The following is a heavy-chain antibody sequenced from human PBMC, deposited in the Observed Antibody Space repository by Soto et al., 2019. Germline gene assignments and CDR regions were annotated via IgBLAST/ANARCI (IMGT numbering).Heavy chain of an antibody. J-gene: IGHJ5*02. CDR3: ARGLRYFGP. Sequence: KASETLSLTCAVYGGSFSGYYWSWIRQPPGKGLEWIGEINHSGSTNYNPSLKSRVTISVDTSKNQFSLKLSSVTAADTAVYYCARGLRYFGPWGQGTLVTVSS. V-gene: IGHV4-34*01. D-gene: IGHD3-9*01. CDR1: GGSFSGYY. CDR2: INHSGST.